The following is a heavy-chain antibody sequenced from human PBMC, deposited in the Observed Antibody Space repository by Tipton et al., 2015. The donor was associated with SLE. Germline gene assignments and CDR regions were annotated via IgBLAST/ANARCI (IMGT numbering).Heavy chain of an antibody. D-gene: IGHD6-19*01. J-gene: IGHJ6*03. Sequence: TLSLTCTVSGGSISSSSYYWGWIRQPPGKGLEWIGYIHYSGSTNYNPSLKSRVTISVDTSKNQFSLKLSSVTAADTAVYYCARENRIAVAGYYYMDVWGKVTTVTVSS. CDR3: ARENRIAVAGYYYMDV. CDR2: IHYSGST. CDR1: GGSISSSSYY. V-gene: IGHV4-39*07.